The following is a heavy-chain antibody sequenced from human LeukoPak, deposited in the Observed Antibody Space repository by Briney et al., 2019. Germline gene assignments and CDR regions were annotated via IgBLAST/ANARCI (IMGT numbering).Heavy chain of an antibody. CDR2: ISAYNGNT. J-gene: IGHJ4*02. CDR1: GYTFTSYG. CDR3: ARAGGWLAFDY. Sequence: GASVKVSCKASGYTFTSYGISWVRQAPGQGLEWMGWISAYNGNTNYAQKFQGRVTITRDTSASTAYMELSSLRSEDTAVYYCARAGGWLAFDYWGQGTLVTVSS. D-gene: IGHD6-19*01. V-gene: IGHV1-18*01.